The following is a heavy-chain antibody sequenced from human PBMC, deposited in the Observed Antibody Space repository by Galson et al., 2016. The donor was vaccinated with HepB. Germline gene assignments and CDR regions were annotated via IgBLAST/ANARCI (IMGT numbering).Heavy chain of an antibody. D-gene: IGHD2-8*01. J-gene: IGHJ3*02. CDR1: EFRFSNFA. Sequence: SLRLSCAASEFRFSNFAMNWVRQTPATGLEWVSGITDNGAYTKYADSVKGRFIISRDKTNNTLFLQMNSLRGGDTAVYYCAKEVYSRAAIPSLDAFDMWGQGTVVTVSS. V-gene: IGHV3-23*01. CDR3: AKEVYSRAAIPSLDAFDM. CDR2: ITDNGAYT.